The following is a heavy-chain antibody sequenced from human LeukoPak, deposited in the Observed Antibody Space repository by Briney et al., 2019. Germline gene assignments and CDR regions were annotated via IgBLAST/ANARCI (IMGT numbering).Heavy chain of an antibody. J-gene: IGHJ1*01. V-gene: IGHV1-69*16. Sequence: SVKVSRKASGGIYRRYSITWVRQAPGQGLEWMGGIVPPLGTANYAQKFQGRVTITTDESTNTAYMELTSLTSEDAAVYYCTTYGSNIAEYFEHWGQGTLVSVSS. CDR3: TTYGSNIAEYFEH. D-gene: IGHD4-23*01. CDR2: IVPPLGTA. CDR1: GGIYRRYS.